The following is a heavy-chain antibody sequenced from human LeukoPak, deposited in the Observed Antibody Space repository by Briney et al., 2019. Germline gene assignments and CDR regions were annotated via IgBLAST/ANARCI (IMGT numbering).Heavy chain of an antibody. CDR1: GYTFTSYD. Sequence: ASVKVSCKASGYTFTSYDINWVRQATGQELEWMGWMSPNSDNTGYAQKFQGRVTFTRDTSISTAYMELRSLTTEDTAVYYCARDYGGSSGWFDPWGQGTLVTASS. CDR3: ARDYGGSSGWFDP. V-gene: IGHV1-8*01. J-gene: IGHJ5*02. D-gene: IGHD4-23*01. CDR2: MSPNSDNT.